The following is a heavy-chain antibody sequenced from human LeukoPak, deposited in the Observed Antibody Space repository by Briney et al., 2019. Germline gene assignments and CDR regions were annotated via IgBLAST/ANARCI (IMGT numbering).Heavy chain of an antibody. V-gene: IGHV4-34*01. CDR3: ARGWVGWYQTPKRGEFDY. CDR1: GGSFSGYY. J-gene: IGHJ4*02. Sequence: SETLSLTCAVYGGSFSGYYWSWIRQPPGKGLEWIGEINHSGSTNYNPSLKSRVTISVDTSKNQFSLKLSSVTAADTAVYYCARGWVGWYQTPKRGEFDYWVQGTLVTVSS. CDR2: INHSGST. D-gene: IGHD2-2*01.